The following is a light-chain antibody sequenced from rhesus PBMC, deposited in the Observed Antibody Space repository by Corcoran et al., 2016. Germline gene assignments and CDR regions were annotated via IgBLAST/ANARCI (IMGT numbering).Light chain of an antibody. CDR2: DAC. J-gene: IGKJ4*01. CDR1: QGINSW. V-gene: IGKV1-19*01. CDR3: QQYDDLPVT. Sequence: DIQMTQSPSSLSASVGDKVTLTCHASQGINSWLAWYQQKPGQAPKPLIFDACRLQSGVPSRFSGSGSWTDYSLTISSLQPEDFATYYCQQYDDLPVTFGGGTKVQIK.